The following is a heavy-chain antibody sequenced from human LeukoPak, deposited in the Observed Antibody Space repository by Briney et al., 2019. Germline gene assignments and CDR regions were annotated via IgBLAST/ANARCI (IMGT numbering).Heavy chain of an antibody. CDR2: INQDGSDK. Sequence: GGSLRLSCVASGFTFSQYWMTWVRQAPGKGLEWVANINQDGSDKYYVGSVKGRFTISRDNAKNSLYLQMNSLRAEDTAMYYCVRDFSLTRLERPFDYWGQGALVTVSS. CDR3: VRDFSLTRLERPFDY. J-gene: IGHJ4*02. V-gene: IGHV3-7*01. CDR1: GFTFSQYW. D-gene: IGHD1-1*01.